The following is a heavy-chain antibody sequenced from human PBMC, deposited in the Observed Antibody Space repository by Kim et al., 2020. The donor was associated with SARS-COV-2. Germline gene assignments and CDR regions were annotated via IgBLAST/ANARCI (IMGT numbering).Heavy chain of an antibody. J-gene: IGHJ5*02. CDR3: ARDMVRGRSGGSCHWFDP. CDR1: GYTFTSYA. CDR2: INTNTGNP. Sequence: ASVKVSCKASGYTFTSYAMNWVRQAPGQGLEWMGWINTNTGNPTYAQGFTGRFVFSLDTSVSTAYLQISSLKAEDTAVYYCARDMVRGRSGGSCHWFDPWGQGTLVTVSS. D-gene: IGHD2-15*01. V-gene: IGHV7-4-1*02.